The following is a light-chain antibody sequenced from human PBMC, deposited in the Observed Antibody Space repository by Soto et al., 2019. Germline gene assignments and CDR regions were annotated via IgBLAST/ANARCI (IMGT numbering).Light chain of an antibody. CDR3: QHYNNWPRT. Sequence: EIVMTQSPATLSVSPGERATLSCRASQSVSSNLAWYQQKPAQAPRLLIYGASTRATGIPARFSGSRSGTEFTLPISSLQSEDFAVCYCQHYNNWPRTFGQGTKVEIK. CDR1: QSVSSN. J-gene: IGKJ1*01. V-gene: IGKV3-15*01. CDR2: GAS.